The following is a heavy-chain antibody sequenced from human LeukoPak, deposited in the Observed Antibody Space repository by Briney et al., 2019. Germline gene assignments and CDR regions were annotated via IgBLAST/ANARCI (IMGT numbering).Heavy chain of an antibody. CDR3: ATGREGPATARYVY. CDR2: ISGSGDAT. Sequence: PGGSLTLSCAASGFTFSNSTWWRCLQAPGRGLEWVSYISGSGDATFHADSAKGRFTVSRDNSMYILYLHINSLRVDDTAVCQCATGREGPATARYVYWGLGNLVTVSS. D-gene: IGHD5-24*01. CDR1: GFTFSNST. V-gene: IGHV3-23*01. J-gene: IGHJ4*02.